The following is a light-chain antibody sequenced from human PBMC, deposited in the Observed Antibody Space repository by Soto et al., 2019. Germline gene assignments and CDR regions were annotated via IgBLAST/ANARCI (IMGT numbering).Light chain of an antibody. CDR3: QHYNSYPWT. CDR1: QSVSSW. V-gene: IGKV1-5*01. J-gene: IGKJ1*01. Sequence: DIQMTQSPSTLSPSVGDRVTISCRASQSVSSWLAWYQQKPGKAPKLMVYDASSLEVGVPSRFSGSGSGTEFTLTISSLQPDDFATYYCQHYNSYPWTFGQGTKVDIK. CDR2: DAS.